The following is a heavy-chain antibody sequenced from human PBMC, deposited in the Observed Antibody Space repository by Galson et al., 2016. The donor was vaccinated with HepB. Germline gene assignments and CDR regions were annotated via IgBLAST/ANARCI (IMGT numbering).Heavy chain of an antibody. CDR3: ASSSIELTELLGYFDY. D-gene: IGHD3-9*01. Sequence: SLRLSCAASGFSFRSYAMHWVRQAPGKGLEWVAVISYDGSDKYYADSVKGRFTISRDNSKNTLYLQMNSLRAEDTSVYYCASSSIELTELLGYFDYWGQGTLVTVSS. CDR2: ISYDGSDK. CDR1: GFSFRSYA. J-gene: IGHJ4*02. V-gene: IGHV3-30*04.